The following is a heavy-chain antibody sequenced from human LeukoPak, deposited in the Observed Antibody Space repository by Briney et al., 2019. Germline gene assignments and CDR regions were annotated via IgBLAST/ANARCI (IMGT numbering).Heavy chain of an antibody. Sequence: GGSLRLSCAASGFTFSTYSMNWVRQAPGRGLEWVSSISSSSTYIYYADSVKGRFTISRDNAKNSLYLQMNSLRAEDTAVYYCAKDGRNEEYYFDYWGQGTLVTVSS. D-gene: IGHD3-16*01. J-gene: IGHJ4*02. CDR2: ISSSSTYI. V-gene: IGHV3-21*04. CDR3: AKDGRNEEYYFDY. CDR1: GFTFSTYS.